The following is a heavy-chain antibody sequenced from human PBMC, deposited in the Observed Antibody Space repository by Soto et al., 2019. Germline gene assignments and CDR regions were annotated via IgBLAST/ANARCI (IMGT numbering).Heavy chain of an antibody. CDR2: ISAYNGNT. Sequence: ASVKVSCKASGYTFTSYGISWVRQPPGQGLEWMGWISAYNGNTNYAQKLQGRVTMTTDTSTSTAYMELRSLRSDDTAVYYCARDTYYDFWSGYYHYYYYYYMDVWGKGTTVTVSS. J-gene: IGHJ6*03. D-gene: IGHD3-3*01. V-gene: IGHV1-18*01. CDR3: ARDTYYDFWSGYYHYYYYYYMDV. CDR1: GYTFTSYG.